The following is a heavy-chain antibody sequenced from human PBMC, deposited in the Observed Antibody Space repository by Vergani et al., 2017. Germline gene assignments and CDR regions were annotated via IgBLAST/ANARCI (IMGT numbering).Heavy chain of an antibody. J-gene: IGHJ6*02. V-gene: IGHV4-34*01. CDR2: INHSGST. CDR1: GGSFSGYN. CDR3: VRAPHRYGMDV. Sequence: QVQLQQWGAGLLKPSETLSLTCAVYGGSFSGYNWSWIRQPPGKGLEWIGEINHSGSTNSNPSLKSRVTISLDTSKNQFSLKLSSVTAADTAVYYCVRAPHRYGMDVWGQGTTVTVSS.